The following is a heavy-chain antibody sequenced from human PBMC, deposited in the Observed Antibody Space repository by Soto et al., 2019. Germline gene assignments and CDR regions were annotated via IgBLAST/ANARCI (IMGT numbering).Heavy chain of an antibody. J-gene: IGHJ4*02. Sequence: SETLSLTCTVSGVSISNSSYYWGWIRRPPGKGLEWIGTIYYSGITYYNPSLKSRVTISVDTSKNQFSLKLTSVTAADTAVYYCARHGSNWGQGTLVTGSS. V-gene: IGHV4-39*01. CDR1: GVSISNSSYY. CDR3: ARHGSN. CDR2: IYYSGIT.